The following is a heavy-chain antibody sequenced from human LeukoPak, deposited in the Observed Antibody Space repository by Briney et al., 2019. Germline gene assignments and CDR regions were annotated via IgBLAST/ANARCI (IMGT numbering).Heavy chain of an antibody. V-gene: IGHV3-7*03. CDR1: GFTFSSYW. J-gene: IGHJ4*02. Sequence: PGGSLRPSCAASGFTFSSYWMVWVRQAPGKGLEWVANVKQDGSEKYYVDSVKGRFTISRDNAKNSLYLQMNSLRAEDTAVYYCVLNWSGLHWGQGTLVTVSS. D-gene: IGHD2-21*02. CDR2: VKQDGSEK. CDR3: VLNWSGLH.